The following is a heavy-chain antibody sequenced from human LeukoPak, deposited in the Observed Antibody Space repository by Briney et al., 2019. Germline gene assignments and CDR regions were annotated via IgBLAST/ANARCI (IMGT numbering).Heavy chain of an antibody. V-gene: IGHV4-34*01. J-gene: IGHJ4*02. D-gene: IGHD3-3*01. CDR1: GGSFSGYY. CDR3: AVIYDFWGDYRRDY. Sequence: SETLSLTCAVYGGSFSGYYWSWIRQPPGKGLEWIGEINHSGSTNYNPSLKSRVTISVDTSKNQLSLKLSSVTAADTAVYYCAVIYDFWGDYRRDYWGQGTLVTVSS. CDR2: INHSGST.